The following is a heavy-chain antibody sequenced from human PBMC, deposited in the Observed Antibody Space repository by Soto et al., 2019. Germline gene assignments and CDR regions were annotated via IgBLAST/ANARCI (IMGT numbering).Heavy chain of an antibody. Sequence: EVQLVESGGGLVQPGGSLRLSCAASGFSFSYYGMNWVRQAPGKGLEWVSYISTSSSNIYYADSVKGRFTISRDNAKNSLSLQMNSLRAADTAVYYCARETSTGNYHMDVWGKGTTVTVSS. CDR2: ISTSSSNI. D-gene: IGHD2-2*01. J-gene: IGHJ6*03. CDR3: ARETSTGNYHMDV. CDR1: GFSFSYYG. V-gene: IGHV3-48*01.